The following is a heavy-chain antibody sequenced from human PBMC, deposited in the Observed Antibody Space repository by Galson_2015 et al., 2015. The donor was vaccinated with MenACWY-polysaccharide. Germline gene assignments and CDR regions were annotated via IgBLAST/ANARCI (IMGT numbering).Heavy chain of an antibody. D-gene: IGHD6-19*01. CDR2: MNPNSGNT. CDR1: GYTFSSYD. J-gene: IGHJ4*02. Sequence: SVKVSCKASGYTFSSYDINWVRQATGQRLEWMGWMNPNSGNTGYAQKFQGRVTMTRNTSISTAYMELSSLTSEDTAVYYCARGRRDTAVAAPAAVLPDYWGQGILVTVSS. CDR3: ARGRRDTAVAAPAAVLPDY. V-gene: IGHV1-8*01.